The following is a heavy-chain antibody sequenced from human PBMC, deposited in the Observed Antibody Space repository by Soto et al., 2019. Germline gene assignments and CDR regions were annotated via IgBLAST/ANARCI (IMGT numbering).Heavy chain of an antibody. Sequence: SQTLSLTCVVSGYSMSSAYYWGWIRRPPGKGLEWLGSVYHNESTYYNPYLKSRITISVDRSKNQFSLYLQMNSLRAEDTAVYYCAREANYHYFDYWGQGTLVTVSS. CDR1: GYSMSSAYY. V-gene: IGHV4-38-2*02. J-gene: IGHJ4*02. CDR3: AREANYHYFDY. D-gene: IGHD3-10*01. CDR2: VYHNEST.